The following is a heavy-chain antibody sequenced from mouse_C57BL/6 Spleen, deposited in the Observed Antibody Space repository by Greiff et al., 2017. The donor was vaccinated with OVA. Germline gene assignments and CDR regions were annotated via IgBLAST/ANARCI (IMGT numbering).Heavy chain of an antibody. CDR2: IYPGGGYT. V-gene: IGHV1-63*01. CDR3: ARKGYDGFDY. CDR1: GYTFTNYW. J-gene: IGHJ2*01. D-gene: IGHD2-12*01. Sequence: VQLQQSGAELVRPGTSVKMSCKASGYTFTNYWIGWAKQRPGHGLEWIGDIYPGGGYTNYNEKFKGKATLTADKSSSTAYMQFSNLTSEDSAIYYCARKGYDGFDYWGQGTTLTVSS.